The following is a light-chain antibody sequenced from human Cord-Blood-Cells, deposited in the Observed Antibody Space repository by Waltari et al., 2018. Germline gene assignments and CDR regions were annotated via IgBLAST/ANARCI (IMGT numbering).Light chain of an antibody. J-gene: IGKJ4*01. CDR3: QQYNNWPPLT. Sequence: ELLMTPSPATLSVSPGERATLPCRASQSVSSNLAWYQQKPGQAPRLLIYGASTRATGIPARFSGSGSGTEFTLTISSLQSEDFAVYYCQQYNNWPPLTFGGGTKVEIK. CDR1: QSVSSN. CDR2: GAS. V-gene: IGKV3-15*01.